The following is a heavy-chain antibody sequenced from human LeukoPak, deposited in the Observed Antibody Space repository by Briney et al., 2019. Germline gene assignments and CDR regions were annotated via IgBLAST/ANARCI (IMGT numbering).Heavy chain of an antibody. CDR3: ARSKSSYSTDAFDI. CDR1: GFTFSSHW. Sequence: GGPLRLSCAASGFTFSSHWMHCLRQAPGKALVWFSRINGDGSNTTYADSVKGRFTISRDNAKNTLYLQMNSLRAEDTAVYHCARSKSSYSTDAFDIWGQGTMVTVSS. J-gene: IGHJ3*02. CDR2: INGDGSNT. V-gene: IGHV3-74*03. D-gene: IGHD6-6*01.